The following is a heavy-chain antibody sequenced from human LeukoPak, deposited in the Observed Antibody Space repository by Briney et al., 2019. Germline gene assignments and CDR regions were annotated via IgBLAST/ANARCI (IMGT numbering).Heavy chain of an antibody. CDR3: ASTLGYCSGGSCYPWFDP. J-gene: IGHJ5*02. CDR2: IIPIFGTA. V-gene: IGHV1-69*05. Sequence: GSSVKVSCKASGGTFSSYAISWVRQAPGQGLEWMGRIIPIFGTANYAQKFQGRVTITTDESTSTAYMELSSLRSEDTAEYYCASTLGYCSGGSCYPWFDPWGQGTLVTVSS. D-gene: IGHD2-15*01. CDR1: GGTFSSYA.